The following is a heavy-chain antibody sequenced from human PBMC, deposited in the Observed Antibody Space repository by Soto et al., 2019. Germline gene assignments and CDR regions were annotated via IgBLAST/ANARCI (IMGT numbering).Heavy chain of an antibody. CDR2: IYYSGST. D-gene: IGHD3-22*01. CDR1: GGSISSYY. J-gene: IGHJ5*02. CDR3: ARGPGGDYYDSSGYPGWFDP. V-gene: IGHV4-59*01. Sequence: PSETLSLTCTVSGGSISSYYWSWIRQPPGKGLDWIGYIYYSGSTNYNPSLKSRVTISVDTSKNQFSLKLSSVTAADTAVYYCARGPGGDYYDSSGYPGWFDPWGQGTLVTVSS.